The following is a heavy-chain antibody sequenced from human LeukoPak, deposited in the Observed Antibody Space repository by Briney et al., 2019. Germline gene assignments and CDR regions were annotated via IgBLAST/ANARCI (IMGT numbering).Heavy chain of an antibody. V-gene: IGHV3-21*01. D-gene: IGHD3-3*02. J-gene: IGHJ4*02. CDR1: GFIFSRYT. Sequence: PGGSLRLSCAASGFIFSRYTINWVRQAPGKGLGWVSSIWSDSAEIHYADSVKGRFTISRDNAKDSLYLQMNSLRAEDSAVYYCARDFFHSDISRPFDYWGQGTLVTVSS. CDR3: ARDFFHSDISRPFDY. CDR2: IWSDSAEI.